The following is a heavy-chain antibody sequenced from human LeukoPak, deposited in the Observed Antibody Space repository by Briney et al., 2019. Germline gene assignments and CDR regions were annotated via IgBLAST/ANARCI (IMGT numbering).Heavy chain of an antibody. D-gene: IGHD6-25*01. J-gene: IGHJ6*02. CDR3: ATSAMKSIYYYYGMDV. V-gene: IGHV1-46*01. Sequence: ASVKVSCKASGYTFTSNYIHWVRQAPGQGLEWMGMIYPRDGSTSYAQKFQGRITMTEDTSTDTAYMELSSLRSEDTAVYFCATSAMKSIYYYYGMDVWGQGTTVTVSS. CDR1: GYTFTSNY. CDR2: IYPRDGST.